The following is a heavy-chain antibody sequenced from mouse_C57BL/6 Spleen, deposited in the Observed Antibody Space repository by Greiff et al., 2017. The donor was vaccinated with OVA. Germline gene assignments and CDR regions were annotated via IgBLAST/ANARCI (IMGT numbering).Heavy chain of an antibody. J-gene: IGHJ1*03. V-gene: IGHV1-82*01. CDR2: IYPGDGVT. Sequence: VKLQESGPELVKPGASVKISCKASGYAFSSSWMNWVKQRPGKGLEWIGRIYPGDGVTNYNGKFKGNATLTADKSSSTAYMQLSSLTSEDSAVYFCAGYDGYPYWYFDVWGTGTTVTVSS. CDR3: AGYDGYPYWYFDV. D-gene: IGHD2-3*01. CDR1: GYAFSSSW.